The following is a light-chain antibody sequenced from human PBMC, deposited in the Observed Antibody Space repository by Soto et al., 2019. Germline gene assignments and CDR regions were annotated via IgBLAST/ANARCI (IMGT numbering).Light chain of an antibody. CDR1: QSVSSSY. J-gene: IGKJ4*01. V-gene: IGKV3D-20*02. Sequence: EIVLTQSPGTLSLSPGERATLSCRASQSVSSSYLAWYQQKPGQAPRLLIYGASSRATGIPDRFSGRGSGTDFTLTISSLEPEDFGVYYCQQRTGSFGGGTKVDIK. CDR3: QQRTGS. CDR2: GAS.